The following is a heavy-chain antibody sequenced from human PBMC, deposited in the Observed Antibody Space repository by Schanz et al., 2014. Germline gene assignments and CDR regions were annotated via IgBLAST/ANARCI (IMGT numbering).Heavy chain of an antibody. D-gene: IGHD1-26*01. CDR2: VSRSTPDI. CDR1: GFTFSSYS. J-gene: IGHJ4*02. V-gene: IGHV3-48*01. CDR3: ARGGSGSHYRLDY. Sequence: EVQLVESGGGLVQPGGSLRLSCTASGFTFSSYSMNWVRQAPGKGLEWVSYVSRSTPDIYYADSVKGRFTISRDNAKNTLYLQMNSLRAEDTGLYFCARGGSGSHYRLDYWGQGTLVTVSS.